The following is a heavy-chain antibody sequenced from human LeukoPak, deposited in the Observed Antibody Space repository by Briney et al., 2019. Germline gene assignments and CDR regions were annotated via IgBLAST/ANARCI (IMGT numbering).Heavy chain of an antibody. Sequence: SETLSLTCILSGGSITSNYSWCWIRQPPGKGLEWIVSFFYSGSTYYNPSRKSRVTISVDTSKNQFSLRLSSVTAADTAVYYCARARGRYIDFLDYWGQGTLITVSS. V-gene: IGHV4-39*02. CDR3: ARARGRYIDFLDY. J-gene: IGHJ4*02. D-gene: IGHD3-9*01. CDR1: GGSITSNYS. CDR2: FFYSGST.